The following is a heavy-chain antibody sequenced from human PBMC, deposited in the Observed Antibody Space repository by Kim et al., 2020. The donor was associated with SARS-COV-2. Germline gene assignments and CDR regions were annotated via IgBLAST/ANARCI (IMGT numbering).Heavy chain of an antibody. J-gene: IGHJ4*02. CDR2: GST. D-gene: IGHD1-26*01. Sequence: GSTNDTDTVQGPFTISRDNAKNTLYIQMNSMRAGDTAVYYCARLEVGALDYWGQGTLVTVSS. CDR3: ARLEVGALDY. V-gene: IGHV3-66*04.